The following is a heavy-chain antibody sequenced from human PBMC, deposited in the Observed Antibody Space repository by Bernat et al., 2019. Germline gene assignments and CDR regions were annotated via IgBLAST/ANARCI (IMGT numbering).Heavy chain of an antibody. J-gene: IGHJ4*02. CDR1: GYTFTSYA. CDR3: ARDSVRDIGNFDY. D-gene: IGHD4-17*01. CDR2: INAGNGNT. V-gene: IGHV1-3*01. Sequence: QVQLVQSGAEVKKPGASVKVSCKASGYTFTSYAMHWVRQAPGQRLEWMGWINAGNGNTKYSQKFQGRVTITRDTSASTAYMELSSLRSKDMAVYYCARDSVRDIGNFDYWGQGTLVTVSS.